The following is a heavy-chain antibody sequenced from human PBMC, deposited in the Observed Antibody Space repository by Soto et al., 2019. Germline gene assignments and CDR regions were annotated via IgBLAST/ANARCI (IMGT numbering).Heavy chain of an antibody. J-gene: IGHJ4*02. D-gene: IGHD6-13*01. CDR2: IYYSGST. Sequence: QLQLQESGPGLVKPSETLSLTCTVSGGSISSSSYYWGWIRQPPGKGLEWIGSIYYSGSTYYNPSLKSRVTISVDTSKNQFSLKLSSVTAADTAVYYCARRQSSSWYRLWGQGTLVTVSS. CDR1: GGSISSSSYY. V-gene: IGHV4-39*01. CDR3: ARRQSSSWYRL.